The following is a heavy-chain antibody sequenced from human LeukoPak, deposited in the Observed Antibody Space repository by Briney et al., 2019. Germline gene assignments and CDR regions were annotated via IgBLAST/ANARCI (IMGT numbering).Heavy chain of an antibody. J-gene: IGHJ4*02. D-gene: IGHD3-16*02. CDR2: IDPNSGGT. CDR1: GYTFTGYY. CDR3: ARDMITFGGVIVIQ. V-gene: IGHV1-2*02. Sequence: ASVKVSCKASGYTFTGYYMYWVRQAPGQGLEWMGWIDPNSGGTNYAQKFQGRVTMTRDTSISTAYMELSRLRSDDTAVYYCARDMITFGGVIVIQWGQGTLVTVSS.